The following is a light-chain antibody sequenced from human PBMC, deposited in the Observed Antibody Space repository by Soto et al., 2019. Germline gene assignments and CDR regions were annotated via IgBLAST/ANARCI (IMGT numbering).Light chain of an antibody. J-gene: IGLJ2*01. V-gene: IGLV1-44*01. CDR1: SSNIGSNT. Sequence: QSVLTQPPSASGTPGQRVTISCSGSSSNIGSNTVNWYQQITGTAPKLLIYNDNQRPSGVPDRFSGSKSGTSGSLAISGLQSEDEADYYCCAYAGSSTVIFGGGTKLTVL. CDR3: CAYAGSSTVI. CDR2: NDN.